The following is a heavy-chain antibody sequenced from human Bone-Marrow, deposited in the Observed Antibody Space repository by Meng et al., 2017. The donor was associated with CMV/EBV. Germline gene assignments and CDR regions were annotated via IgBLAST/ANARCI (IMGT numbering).Heavy chain of an antibody. J-gene: IGHJ4*02. Sequence: SETLSLTCTVSGDSISSGDHYWSWIRRPPGKGLEWIGSIYHSGSTSYNPSLKSRVTISVDTSKNQFSLKLNSVTAADTAVYYCARDDNSGYSVYWGQGTLVTVSS. CDR1: GDSISSGDHY. CDR2: IYHSGST. CDR3: ARDDNSGYSVY. D-gene: IGHD3-22*01. V-gene: IGHV4-38-2*02.